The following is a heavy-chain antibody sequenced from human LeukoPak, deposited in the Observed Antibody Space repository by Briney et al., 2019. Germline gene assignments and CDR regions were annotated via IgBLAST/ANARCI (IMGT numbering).Heavy chain of an antibody. D-gene: IGHD3-10*01. CDR2: VNNDGSAT. CDR1: RFIFTNYW. J-gene: IGHJ3*02. Sequence: GGSLRLSCAASRFIFTNYWIHWVRQAPGRGLVWVSHVNNDGSATSYADSVKGRFTISRDNSKNTLYLQMNSLRAEDTAVYYCARVRGAFDIWGQGTMVTVSS. CDR3: ARVRGAFDI. V-gene: IGHV3-74*01.